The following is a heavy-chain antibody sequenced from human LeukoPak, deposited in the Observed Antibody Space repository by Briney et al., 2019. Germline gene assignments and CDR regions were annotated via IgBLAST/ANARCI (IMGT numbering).Heavy chain of an antibody. Sequence: PGGSLRLSCAASGFTFSSYWMSWVRQAPGKGLEWVANIKQDGSEKYYVDSVKGRFTISRDNAKNSLYLQVNSLRAEDTAVYYCARVESSLLWFGELLSWGQGTLVTVSS. V-gene: IGHV3-7*01. J-gene: IGHJ4*02. CDR2: IKQDGSEK. D-gene: IGHD3-10*01. CDR1: GFTFSSYW. CDR3: ARVESSLLWFGELLS.